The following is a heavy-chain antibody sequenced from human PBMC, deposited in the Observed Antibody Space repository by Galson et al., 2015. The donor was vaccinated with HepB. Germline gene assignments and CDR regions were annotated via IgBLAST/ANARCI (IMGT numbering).Heavy chain of an antibody. J-gene: IGHJ5*02. CDR2: ISWNSGSI. CDR3: ARAGVQDIVVPGWFDP. Sequence: SLRLSCAASRFTFDDYAMHWVRQAPGKGLEWVSGISWNSGSIGYADSVKGRFTISRDNAKNSLYLQMNSLRAEDTALYYCARAGVQDIVVPGWFDPWGQGTLVTVSS. D-gene: IGHD2-15*01. V-gene: IGHV3-9*01. CDR1: RFTFDDYA.